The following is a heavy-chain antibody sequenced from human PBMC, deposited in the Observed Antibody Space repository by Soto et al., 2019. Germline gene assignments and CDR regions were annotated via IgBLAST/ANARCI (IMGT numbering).Heavy chain of an antibody. Sequence: SETLSLTCAVYGGSFSGYYWSWIRQPPGKGLEWIGEINHSGSTNYNPSLKSRVTISVDTSKNQFSLKLSSVTAADTAVYYCARRGYRKLDYWGQGTLVTVSS. CDR1: GGSFSGYY. V-gene: IGHV4-34*01. CDR2: INHSGST. CDR3: ARRGYRKLDY. J-gene: IGHJ4*02. D-gene: IGHD4-4*01.